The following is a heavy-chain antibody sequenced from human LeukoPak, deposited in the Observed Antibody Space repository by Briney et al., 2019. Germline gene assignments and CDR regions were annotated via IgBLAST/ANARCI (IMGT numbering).Heavy chain of an antibody. V-gene: IGHV1-69*01. D-gene: IGHD2-2*01. CDR3: ARDSCSSTSCYYPYYYGMDV. J-gene: IGHJ6*04. CDR2: IIPIFGTA. Sequence: SVKVSCKASGGTFSSYAISWVRQAPGQGLEWMGGIIPIFGTANYAQKFQGRVTITADESTSTAYMELSSLRSEDTAVYYCARDSCSSTSCYYPYYYGMDVWGKGTTVTVSS. CDR1: GGTFSSYA.